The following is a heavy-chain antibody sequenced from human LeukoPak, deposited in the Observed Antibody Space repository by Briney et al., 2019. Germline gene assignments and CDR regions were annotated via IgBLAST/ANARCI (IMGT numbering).Heavy chain of an antibody. J-gene: IGHJ6*02. CDR1: GDSVSSNSAA. D-gene: IGHD6-19*01. Sequence: SQTLSLTCAISGDSVSSNSAAWNWIRQSPSRGLEWLGRTYYRSKWYNDNAVSVKSRITINPDTSKNQFSLQLNSVTPEDTAVYYCARESRGWFECYYYGMDVWGQGTTVTVSS. CDR2: TYYRSKWYN. CDR3: ARESRGWFECYYYGMDV. V-gene: IGHV6-1*01.